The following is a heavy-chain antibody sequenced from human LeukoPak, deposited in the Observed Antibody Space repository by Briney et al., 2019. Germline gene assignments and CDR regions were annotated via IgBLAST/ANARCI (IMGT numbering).Heavy chain of an antibody. D-gene: IGHD2-21*02. CDR1: GGSFSGYY. CDR3: ARTRRLAYCGGDCSAFQH. CDR2: INHSGSS. V-gene: IGHV4-34*01. Sequence: SETLSRTCAVYGGSFSGYYWSWIRQPPGKGLEWIGEINHSGSSNYNPSLKSRVTISVDTSKNQFSLKLSSVTAADAAVYYCARTRRLAYCGGDCSAFQHWGQGTLVTVSS. J-gene: IGHJ1*01.